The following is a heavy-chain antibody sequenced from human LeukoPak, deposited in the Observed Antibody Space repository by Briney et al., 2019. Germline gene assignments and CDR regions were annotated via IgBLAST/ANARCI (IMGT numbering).Heavy chain of an antibody. CDR1: GYTFSSYY. CDR3: ARGASSNWFDP. V-gene: IGHV1-2*06. CDR2: INPTGDST. Sequence: ASVKVSCKASGYTFSSYYMHWVRQAPGQGLEWVGLINPTGDSTNYAQNFQGRVTMTRDTSISTAYMELSSLRSDDTAVYYCARGASSNWFDPWGQGTLVTVSS. D-gene: IGHD1-26*01. J-gene: IGHJ5*02.